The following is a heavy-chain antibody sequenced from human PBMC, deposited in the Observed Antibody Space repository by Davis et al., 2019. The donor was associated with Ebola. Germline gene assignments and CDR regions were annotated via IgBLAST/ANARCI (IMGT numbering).Heavy chain of an antibody. V-gene: IGHV3-30*02. CDR1: GFTFSSYG. D-gene: IGHD2-2*02. CDR2: IWYDGSNK. Sequence: GESLKISCAASGFTFSSYGMHWVRQAPGKGLEWVAVIWYDGSNKYYADSVKGRFTISRDNSKNTLYLQMNSLRAEDTAVYYCAKDFSPIVVVPAAIGHWFDPWGQGTLVTVSS. J-gene: IGHJ5*02. CDR3: AKDFSPIVVVPAAIGHWFDP.